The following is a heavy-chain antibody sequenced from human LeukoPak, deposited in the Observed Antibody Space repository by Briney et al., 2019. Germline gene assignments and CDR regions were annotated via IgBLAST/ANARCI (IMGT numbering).Heavy chain of an antibody. CDR1: GLIVSSNY. Sequence: GGSLRLSCAASGLIVSSNYMSWVRQAPGKGLEWVSLIKSGGSTYYADSVKGRFTISRDNYKNTLYLQMNSLRAEDTAVYYCARVAQEYCSGTNCYTGSFDYWGRGILVTVSS. J-gene: IGHJ4*02. CDR2: IKSGGST. D-gene: IGHD2-2*02. CDR3: ARVAQEYCSGTNCYTGSFDY. V-gene: IGHV3-53*01.